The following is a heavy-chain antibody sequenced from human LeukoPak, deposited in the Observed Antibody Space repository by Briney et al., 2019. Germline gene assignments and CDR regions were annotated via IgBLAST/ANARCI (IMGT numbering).Heavy chain of an antibody. J-gene: IGHJ4*02. CDR3: AMFYYDFWSGYYNADY. CDR2: INTNTGNP. V-gene: IGHV7-4-1*02. CDR1: GYTFTSYA. D-gene: IGHD3-3*01. Sequence: ASVKVSCKASGYTFTSYAMNWVRQAPGQGLEWMGWINTNTGNPTYAQGFTGRFVFSLDTSVSTAYLQISSLKAEDTAVYYCAMFYYDFWSGYYNADYWGQGTLVTVSS.